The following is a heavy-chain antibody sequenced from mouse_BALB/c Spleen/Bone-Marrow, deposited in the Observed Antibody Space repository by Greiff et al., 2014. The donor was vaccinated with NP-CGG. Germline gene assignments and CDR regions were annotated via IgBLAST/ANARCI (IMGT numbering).Heavy chain of an antibody. Sequence: VQLQQSGAELARPGASVKLSCKASGYIFTSYRMQWVKQRPGQGLDWIGAIFPGDGDTRYTQKFKGKATLTADKSSSTAFMQLSSLASEDSAVYYCAREGGYWGQGTTLRVSS. CDR3: AREGGY. CDR2: IFPGDGDT. V-gene: IGHV1-87*01. J-gene: IGHJ2*01. CDR1: GYIFTSYR.